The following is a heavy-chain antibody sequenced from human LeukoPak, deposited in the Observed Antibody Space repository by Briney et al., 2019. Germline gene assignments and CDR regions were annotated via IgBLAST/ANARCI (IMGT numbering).Heavy chain of an antibody. J-gene: IGHJ6*04. CDR1: GFTFSNYA. CDR2: ISGSGGST. CDR3: AELGITMIGGV. Sequence: VGSLRLSCAASGFTFSNYAMSWVRQAPGKGLEWVSAISGSGGSTYYADSVKGRFTISRDNAKNSLYLQMNSLRAEDTAVYYCAELGITMIGGVWGKGTTVTISS. V-gene: IGHV3-23*01. D-gene: IGHD3-10*02.